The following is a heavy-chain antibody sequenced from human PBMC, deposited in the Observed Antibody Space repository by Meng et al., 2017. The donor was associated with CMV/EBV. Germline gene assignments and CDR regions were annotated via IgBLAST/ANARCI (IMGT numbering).Heavy chain of an antibody. D-gene: IGHD6-13*01. CDR3: ARVLSLVAAAGPYYFDY. Sequence: ESLKISCTVSGGSISSSSYYWGWIRQPPGKGLEWIGSIYYSGSTYYNPSLKSRVTISVDTSKNQFSLKLSSVTAADTAVYYCARVLSLVAAAGPYYFDYWGQGTLVTVSS. CDR1: GGSISSSSYY. V-gene: IGHV4-39*07. CDR2: IYYSGST. J-gene: IGHJ4*02.